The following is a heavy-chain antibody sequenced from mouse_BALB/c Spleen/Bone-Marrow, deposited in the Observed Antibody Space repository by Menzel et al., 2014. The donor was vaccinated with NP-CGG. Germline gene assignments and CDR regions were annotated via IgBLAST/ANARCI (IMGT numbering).Heavy chain of an antibody. J-gene: IGHJ4*01. CDR1: GYTSSSYW. V-gene: IGHV1-9*01. D-gene: IGHD4-1*01. CDR2: ILPGSGNI. CDR3: ARGDWDFAMDY. Sequence: KATGYTSSSYWIEWVKQRPGHGLEWIGEILPGSGNIYFNEKFKGRATFTADTSSTTAYMQLSSLTSEESAVYYCARGDWDFAMDYWGQGTSVTVSS.